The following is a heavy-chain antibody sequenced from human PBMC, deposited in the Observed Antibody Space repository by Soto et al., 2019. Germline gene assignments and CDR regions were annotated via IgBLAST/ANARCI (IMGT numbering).Heavy chain of an antibody. D-gene: IGHD1-7*01. J-gene: IGHJ4*02. Sequence: GGSLRLSCAASGFTFSSYSMNWVRQAPGKGLEWVSYISSSSSTIYYADSVKGRFTISRDNAKNSLYLQMNSLRAEDTAVYYCARDLELELPQYYFDYWGQGTLVTVSS. CDR1: GFTFSSYS. CDR2: ISSSSSTI. CDR3: ARDLELELPQYYFDY. V-gene: IGHV3-48*01.